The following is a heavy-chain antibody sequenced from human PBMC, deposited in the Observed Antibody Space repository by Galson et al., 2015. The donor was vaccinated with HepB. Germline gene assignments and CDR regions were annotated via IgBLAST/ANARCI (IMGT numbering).Heavy chain of an antibody. D-gene: IGHD2-2*01. CDR2: IIPILGIA. V-gene: IGHV1-69*04. CDR1: GGTFSSYA. Sequence: SVKVSCKASGGTFSSYAISWVRQAPGQGLEWMGRIIPILGIANYAQKFQGRVTITADKSTSTAYMELSSLRSEDTAVYYCARSSTSSILSYYYYMGVWGKGTTVTVSS. J-gene: IGHJ6*03. CDR3: ARSSTSSILSYYYYMGV.